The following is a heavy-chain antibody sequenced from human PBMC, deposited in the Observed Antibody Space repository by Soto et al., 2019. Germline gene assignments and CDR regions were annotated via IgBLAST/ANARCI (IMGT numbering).Heavy chain of an antibody. CDR3: ARDLIKCADY. Sequence: GGSLRLSCAASGFTFSTSAMHWVRQAPGKGLEWVALISYHGSNKYYADSVEGRFTISRDNSKNTVSLQMNSLRAEDTATYYCARDLIKCADYWGQGT. J-gene: IGHJ4*02. V-gene: IGHV3-30-3*01. CDR1: GFTFSTSA. CDR2: ISYHGSNK.